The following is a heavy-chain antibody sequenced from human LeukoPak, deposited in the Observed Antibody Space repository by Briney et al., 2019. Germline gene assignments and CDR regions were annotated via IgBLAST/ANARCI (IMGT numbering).Heavy chain of an antibody. CDR1: GESLNGHY. V-gene: IGHV4-34*01. Sequence: SETLSLTCAVYGESLNGHYWSWIRQPPGKGLEWIGESSDSGGTKFNPSLKSRVTISVDTSKNQFSLKLSSVTAADTAVYYCARGDCSSTSCPYYYYYYMDVWGKGTTVTVSS. CDR2: SSDSGGT. D-gene: IGHD2-2*01. J-gene: IGHJ6*03. CDR3: ARGDCSSTSCPYYYYYYMDV.